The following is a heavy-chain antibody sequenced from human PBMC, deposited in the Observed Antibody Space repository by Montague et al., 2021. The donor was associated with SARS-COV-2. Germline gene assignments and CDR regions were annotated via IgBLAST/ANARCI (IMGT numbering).Heavy chain of an antibody. Sequence: SETLSLTCAVYGGSFSGYYWSWIRQPPGKRLEWIGEINHSGSTNYNPSFKSRVTTSVDTPKNQFSLKLSSVTAADTAVYYCARVRAVPAAMRIFSLGRSYYGMDVWGQGTTVTVSS. D-gene: IGHD2-2*01. J-gene: IGHJ6*02. CDR3: ARVRAVPAAMRIFSLGRSYYGMDV. CDR1: GGSFSGYY. V-gene: IGHV4-34*01. CDR2: INHSGST.